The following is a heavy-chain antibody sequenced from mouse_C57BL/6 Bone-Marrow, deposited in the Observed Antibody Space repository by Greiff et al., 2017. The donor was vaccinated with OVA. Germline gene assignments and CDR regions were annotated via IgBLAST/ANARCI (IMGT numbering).Heavy chain of an antibody. V-gene: IGHV5-9*01. Sequence: EVNVVESGGGLVKPGGSLKLSCAASGFTFSSYTMSWVRQTPEKRLEWVATISGGGGNTYYPDSVKGRFTISRDNAKNTLYLQMSSLRSEDTALYYCARHYYGSGNYAMDYWGQGTSVTVSS. D-gene: IGHD1-1*01. CDR3: ARHYYGSGNYAMDY. CDR2: ISGGGGNT. CDR1: GFTFSSYT. J-gene: IGHJ4*01.